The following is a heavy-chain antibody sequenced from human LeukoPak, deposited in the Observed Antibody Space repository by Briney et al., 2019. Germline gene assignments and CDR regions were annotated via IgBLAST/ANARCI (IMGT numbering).Heavy chain of an antibody. Sequence: SGGSLRLSCAASGFTFSSYSMNWVRQAPGKGLEWVSSISSSSSYIYYADSVKGRFTISRDNAKNSLYLQMNSLRAEDTAVYYCARDALLSSPELIYYFDYWGQGTLVTVSS. J-gene: IGHJ4*02. CDR3: ARDALLSSPELIYYFDY. D-gene: IGHD1-26*01. CDR1: GFTFSSYS. CDR2: ISSSSSYI. V-gene: IGHV3-21*01.